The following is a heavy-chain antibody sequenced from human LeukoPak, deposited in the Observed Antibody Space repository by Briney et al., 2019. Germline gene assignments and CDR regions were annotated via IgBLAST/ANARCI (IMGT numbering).Heavy chain of an antibody. CDR1: GFTFSSYD. Sequence: PGGSLRLSCAASGFTFSSYDMHWVRQATGKGLEWVSAIGTAGDTYYPGSVKGRFTISRDNAKNSLYLQMNSLRAEDTAVYYCARDRDVVVPAMRDAFDIWGQGTMVTVSS. V-gene: IGHV3-13*01. CDR2: IGTAGDT. CDR3: ARDRDVVVPAMRDAFDI. J-gene: IGHJ3*02. D-gene: IGHD2-2*01.